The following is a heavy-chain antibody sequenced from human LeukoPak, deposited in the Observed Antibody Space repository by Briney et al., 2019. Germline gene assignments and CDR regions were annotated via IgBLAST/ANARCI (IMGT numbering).Heavy chain of an antibody. D-gene: IGHD5-12*01. CDR3: AKDCGTLDIVATICY. J-gene: IGHJ4*02. V-gene: IGHV3-30*02. Sequence: QPGGSLRLSCAASGFTFSSYGMHWVRQAPGKGLEWVAFIRYDGSNKYYADSVKGRFTISRDNSKNTLYLQMNSLRAEDTAVYYCAKDCGTLDIVATICYWGQGTLVTVSS. CDR2: IRYDGSNK. CDR1: GFTFSSYG.